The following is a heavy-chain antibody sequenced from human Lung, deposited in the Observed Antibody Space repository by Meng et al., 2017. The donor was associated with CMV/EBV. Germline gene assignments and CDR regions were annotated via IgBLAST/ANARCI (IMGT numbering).Heavy chain of an antibody. Sequence: YADSVKGRVTISRDTAKNFVFLQMDRLTVEDTAFYYCARDPLAGVAVAFDYWGQGALVTVSS. CDR3: ARDPLAGVAVAFDY. D-gene: IGHD6-19*01. J-gene: IGHJ4*02. V-gene: IGHV3-20*03.